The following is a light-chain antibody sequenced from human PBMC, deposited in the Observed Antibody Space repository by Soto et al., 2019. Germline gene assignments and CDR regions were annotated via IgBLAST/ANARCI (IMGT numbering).Light chain of an antibody. CDR2: DVS. CDR3: RSYTSSNTLYV. CDR1: SSDVGGYNY. V-gene: IGLV2-14*01. J-gene: IGLJ1*01. Sequence: QSVLTQPASVSGSPGQSITISCTGTSSDVGGYNYVSWYQQHPGKAPKLMIYDVSNRPSGVSNRFSGSKSGNPASLTISGLQAEDEADYYCRSYTSSNTLYVFGTGTKLTVL.